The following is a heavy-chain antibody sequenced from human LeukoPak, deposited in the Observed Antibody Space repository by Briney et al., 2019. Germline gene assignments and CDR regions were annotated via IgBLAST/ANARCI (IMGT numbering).Heavy chain of an antibody. J-gene: IGHJ3*02. D-gene: IGHD6-13*01. CDR2: IRSKAYGGTT. CDR3: TYSSSWYDAFDI. V-gene: IGHV3-49*04. Sequence: GGSLRLSCTASGFTFGDYAMSWVRQAPGKGLEWVGFIRSKAYGGTTEYAASVKGRFTISRDESKSIAYLQMNSLKTEDTAVYYCTYSSSWYDAFDIWGQGTMVTVSS. CDR1: GFTFGDYA.